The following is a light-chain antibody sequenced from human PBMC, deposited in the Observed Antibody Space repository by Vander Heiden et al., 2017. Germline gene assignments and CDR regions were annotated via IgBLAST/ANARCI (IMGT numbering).Light chain of an antibody. CDR3: LQDYNYPVT. CDR1: QVIRND. J-gene: IGKJ1*01. CDR2: AAS. Sequence: AIQMTQPPSSLSASVGDRVTITCRASQVIRNDLGWYQQKPGKAPKLLIYAASSLPSGVPSRFSGSGSGTDFTLTISSLQPEDFATYYCLQDYNYPVTFGQGTKVEIK. V-gene: IGKV1-6*01.